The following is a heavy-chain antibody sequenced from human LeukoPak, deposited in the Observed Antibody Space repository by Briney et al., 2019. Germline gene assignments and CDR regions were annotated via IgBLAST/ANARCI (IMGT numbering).Heavy chain of an antibody. CDR1: GGSISSGGYY. J-gene: IGHJ4*02. D-gene: IGHD5-18*01. Sequence: SETLSLTCTVSGGSISSGGYYWSWIRQHPGKGLEWIGYIYYSGSTYYNPSLKSRVTISVDTSKNQFSLKLSSVTAADTAVYYCARSGGYSYGYGYFDYWGRGTLVTVSS. CDR3: ARSGGYSYGYGYFDY. CDR2: IYYSGST. V-gene: IGHV4-31*03.